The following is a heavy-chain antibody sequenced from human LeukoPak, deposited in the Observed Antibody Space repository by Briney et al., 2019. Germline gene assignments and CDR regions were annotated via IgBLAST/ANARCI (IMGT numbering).Heavy chain of an antibody. Sequence: GGSLRLSCAASGFTFSSYAMSWVRQAPGKGLEWVSAISGSGGSTYYADSVKGRFTISRDNSKNTLYLQMNSLRAEDTAVYYCAKLADGVNSAGRWFDPWGQGTLVTVSS. J-gene: IGHJ5*02. CDR1: GFTFSSYA. CDR3: AKLADGVNSAGRWFDP. V-gene: IGHV3-23*01. CDR2: ISGSGGST. D-gene: IGHD4-23*01.